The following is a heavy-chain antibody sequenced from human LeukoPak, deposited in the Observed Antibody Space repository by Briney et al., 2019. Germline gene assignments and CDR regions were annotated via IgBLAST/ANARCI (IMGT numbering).Heavy chain of an antibody. J-gene: IGHJ4*02. CDR3: ARGGGVVAADPFDY. V-gene: IGHV4-4*07. CDR1: GGSISSYY. Sequence: KPSETLSLTCTVSGGSISSYYWSWIRQPAGKGLEWIGRIHTSGSTNYNPSLKSRVTMSVGTSKNQFSLQLSSVTAADTAVYYCARGGGVVAADPFDYWGQGTLVTVSS. CDR2: IHTSGST. D-gene: IGHD2-2*01.